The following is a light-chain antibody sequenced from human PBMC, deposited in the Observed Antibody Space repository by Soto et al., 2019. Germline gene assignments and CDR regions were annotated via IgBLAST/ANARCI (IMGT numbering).Light chain of an antibody. CDR1: SGSIASNF. Sequence: NFMLTQPHSVSESPGKTVTVSCTGSSGSIASNFVQWYQQRPGSGPTTVIYENNQRPSGVPDRFSGSIDRSSNSASLTISGLKTEDEADYYCQSYDGSNFVVFGGGTQLTVL. CDR2: ENN. CDR3: QSYDGSNFVV. J-gene: IGLJ2*01. V-gene: IGLV6-57*02.